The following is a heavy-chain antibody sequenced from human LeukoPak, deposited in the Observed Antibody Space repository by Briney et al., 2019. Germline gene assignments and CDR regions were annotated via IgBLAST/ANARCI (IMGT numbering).Heavy chain of an antibody. V-gene: IGHV1-18*01. Sequence: VASVKVSCKASGYTFTSYGISWVRQAPGQGLEWMGWISAYNGNTNYAQKLQGRVTMTTDTSTSTAYMELSRLRSDDTAVYYCARDTPSYYYDSSGYYYGSTLDPTQGPVYYFDYWGQGTLVTVSS. CDR3: ARDTPSYYYDSSGYYYGSTLDPTQGPVYYFDY. CDR2: ISAYNGNT. D-gene: IGHD3-22*01. CDR1: GYTFTSYG. J-gene: IGHJ4*02.